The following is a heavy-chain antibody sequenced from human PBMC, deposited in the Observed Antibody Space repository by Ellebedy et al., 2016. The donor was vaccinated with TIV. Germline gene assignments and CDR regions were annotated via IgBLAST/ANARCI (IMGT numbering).Heavy chain of an antibody. CDR2: ISAYNGNT. V-gene: IGHV1-18*01. Sequence: AASVKVSCKASGYSLTSNGISWVRQAPGQGLEWMGWISAYNGNTDFAQKFRDRVTMITDTSTATAYMDLRSLRSEDTADYFCARDVPVGGGSLRPGSDYWGQGTLVIVSS. CDR3: ARDVPVGGGSLRPGSDY. CDR1: GYSLTSNG. J-gene: IGHJ4*02. D-gene: IGHD1-14*01.